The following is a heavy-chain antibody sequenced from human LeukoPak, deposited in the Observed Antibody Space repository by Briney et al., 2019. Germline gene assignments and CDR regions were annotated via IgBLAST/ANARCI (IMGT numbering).Heavy chain of an antibody. CDR3: AKPETSAAVVAATDY. CDR1: GFTFSSYS. D-gene: IGHD2-15*01. CDR2: ISSSSSYI. Sequence: GGSLRLSCAASGFTFSSYSMNWVRQAPGKGLEWVSSISSSSSYIYYADSVKGRFTISRDNAKNSLYLQMNSLRAEDTAVYYCAKPETSAAVVAATDYWGQGTLVTVSS. J-gene: IGHJ4*02. V-gene: IGHV3-21*01.